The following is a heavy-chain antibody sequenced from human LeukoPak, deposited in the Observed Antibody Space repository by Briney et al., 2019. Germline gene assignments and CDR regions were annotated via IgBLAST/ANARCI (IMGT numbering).Heavy chain of an antibody. V-gene: IGHV3-30-3*01. Sequence: PGASLRLSCAGSRFTFSSYAMSWVRQAPGKGLEWVAVISYDGSNKYYADSVKGRFTISRDNSKNTLYLQMNSLRAEDTAVYYCARGGDMITFGGVIVHFDYWGQGTLVTVSS. J-gene: IGHJ4*02. CDR1: RFTFSSYA. CDR2: ISYDGSNK. CDR3: ARGGDMITFGGVIVHFDY. D-gene: IGHD3-16*02.